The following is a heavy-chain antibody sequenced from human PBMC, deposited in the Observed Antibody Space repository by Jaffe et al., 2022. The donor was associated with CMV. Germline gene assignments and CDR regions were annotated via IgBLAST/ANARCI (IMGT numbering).Heavy chain of an antibody. D-gene: IGHD5-18*01. CDR1: GFNFSSNE. CDR3: ARPPGYSSGGRQYWYYDL. CDR2: IGLSASSI. J-gene: IGHJ2*01. V-gene: IGHV3-48*03. Sequence: EVQLVESGGGLVQPGGSLRLSCAASGFNFSSNEMNWLRQAPGKGLQWVSYIGLSASSIYYADSVKGRFTISRDNAKNSLYLQMNSLRAEDTAVYYCARPPGYSSGGRQYWYYDLWGRGTLVTVSS.